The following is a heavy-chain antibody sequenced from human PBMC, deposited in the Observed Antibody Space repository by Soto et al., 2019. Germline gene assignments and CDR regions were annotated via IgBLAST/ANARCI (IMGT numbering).Heavy chain of an antibody. J-gene: IGHJ1*01. V-gene: IGHV5-51*01. D-gene: IGHD3-22*01. CDR1: GYSFTSYW. Sequence: GESLKISCKGSGYSFTSYWIGWVRQMPGKGLEWMGIIYPGDSDTRYSPSFQGQVTISADKSISTAYLQWSSLKASDTAMYYCASLPFEYYYDSSGPSAEYFQHWGQGTLVTVSS. CDR2: IYPGDSDT. CDR3: ASLPFEYYYDSSGPSAEYFQH.